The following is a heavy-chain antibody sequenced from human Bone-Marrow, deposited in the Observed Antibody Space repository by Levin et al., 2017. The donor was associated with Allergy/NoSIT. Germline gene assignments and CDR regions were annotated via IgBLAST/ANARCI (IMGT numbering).Heavy chain of an antibody. CDR2: IDPRNGNP. CDR3: ARSYGRAFDL. J-gene: IGHJ3*01. V-gene: IGHV7-4-1*02. CDR1: GYTFTSHV. D-gene: IGHD3-10*02. Sequence: GASVKVSCKASGYTFTSHVVSWVRQAPGQGLECMGWIDPRNGNPAYAQGFTGRLVFSLDASVSTAYLQINSLKSEDTAVCYCARSYGRAFDLWGQGTMVTVSS.